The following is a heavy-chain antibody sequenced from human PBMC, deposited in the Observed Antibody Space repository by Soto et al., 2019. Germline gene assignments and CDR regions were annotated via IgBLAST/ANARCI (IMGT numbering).Heavy chain of an antibody. V-gene: IGHV1-18*01. J-gene: IGHJ4*02. CDR1: VYTFNSYG. CDR3: ARGEVRGALPN. D-gene: IGHD3-10*01. Sequence: PSVKVSCKDSVYTFNSYGIRWVRQAPGQGLEWMGWISAYNGNTNYAQKLQGRVTMTTDTSTSTAYMELRSLRSDDPAVYYCARGEVRGALPNWGQGTLVTVSS. CDR2: ISAYNGNT.